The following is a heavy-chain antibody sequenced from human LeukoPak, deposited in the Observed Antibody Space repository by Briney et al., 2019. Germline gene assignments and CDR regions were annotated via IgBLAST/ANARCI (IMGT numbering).Heavy chain of an antibody. Sequence: GGSLRLSCAASGFTFSSYEMNWVCQAPGKGLEWVSYISSSGSTIYYADSVKGRFTISRDNAKNSLYLQMNSLRAEDTAVYYCAELGITMIGGVWGKGTTVTVSS. J-gene: IGHJ6*04. CDR3: AELGITMIGGV. D-gene: IGHD3-10*02. V-gene: IGHV3-48*03. CDR2: ISSSGSTI. CDR1: GFTFSSYE.